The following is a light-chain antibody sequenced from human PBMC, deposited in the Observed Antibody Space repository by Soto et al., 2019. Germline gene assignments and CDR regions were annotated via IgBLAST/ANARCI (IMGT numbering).Light chain of an antibody. J-gene: IGLJ1*01. Sequence: QSALTQPPSASGSPGQSVTISCTGTSSDVGGYKYVSWYQQHPGKAPKLMIYAVNKRPSGVPDRFSGSKSDNTASLTVSGLQAEDEADYYCISYAGSNNYVFGTGTKVTGL. CDR3: ISYAGSNNYV. CDR2: AVN. V-gene: IGLV2-8*01. CDR1: SSDVGGYKY.